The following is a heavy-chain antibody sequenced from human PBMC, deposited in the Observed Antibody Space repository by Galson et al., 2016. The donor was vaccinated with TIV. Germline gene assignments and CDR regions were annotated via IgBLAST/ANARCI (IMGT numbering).Heavy chain of an antibody. CDR2: IYWDDDK. V-gene: IGHV2-5*02. CDR3: AHRRSVASAVFDAVDI. Sequence: PALVKPTQTLTLTCTFSGFSLSTSGVAVGWIRQPPGKALEWLALIYWDDDKRYRPSLKSRLTITKDTPKNQVLLTVTNLDPEATATYYCAHRRSVASAVFDAVDIWGPGTVVTVSS. J-gene: IGHJ3*02. CDR1: GFSLSTSGVA. D-gene: IGHD2-2*01.